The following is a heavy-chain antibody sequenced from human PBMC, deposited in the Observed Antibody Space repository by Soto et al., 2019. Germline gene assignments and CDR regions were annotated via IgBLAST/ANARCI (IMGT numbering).Heavy chain of an antibody. CDR1: GFTFSSYG. CDR3: AKLGLIAVAAADY. CDR2: ISYDGSNK. J-gene: IGHJ4*02. V-gene: IGHV3-30*18. Sequence: QVQLVESGGGVVQPGRSLRLSCAASGFTFSSYGMHWVRQAPGKGLEWVAVISYDGSNKYYADSVKGRFTISRDNSKNTLYLQMNSLRAEDTAVYYCAKLGLIAVAAADYWGQGTLVTVSS. D-gene: IGHD6-19*01.